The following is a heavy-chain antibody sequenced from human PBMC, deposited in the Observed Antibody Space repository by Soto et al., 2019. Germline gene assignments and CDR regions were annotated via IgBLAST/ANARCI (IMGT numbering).Heavy chain of an antibody. CDR2: IWYDGSNK. V-gene: IGHV3-33*01. D-gene: IGHD2-15*01. Sequence: GGSLRLSCTASGFTFSTYGMHWVRQAPGKGLEWVAIIWYDGSNKYYADSVKGRITISRDNSKNTLYLQINSLRAEDTAVYYCARADCTGAYCYSWPFNYGVDVWGQGTTVTVSS. CDR1: GFTFSTYG. CDR3: ARADCTGAYCYSWPFNYGVDV. J-gene: IGHJ6*02.